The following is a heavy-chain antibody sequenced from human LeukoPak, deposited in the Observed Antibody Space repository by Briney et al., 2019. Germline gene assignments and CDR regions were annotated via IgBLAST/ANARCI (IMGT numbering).Heavy chain of an antibody. J-gene: IGHJ4*02. V-gene: IGHV5-51*01. CDR2: IYPGDSDT. CDR3: ARQWGDCSSTSCYSAY. CDR1: GYRFTSYW. D-gene: IGHD2-2*01. Sequence: GESLKISCKGSGYRFTSYWIGWVRQMPGKGLEWMGIIYPGDSDTIYSPSFQGQVTISADKSISTAYLQWSSLKASDTAIYYCARQWGDCSSTSCYSAYWGQGTLVTVSS.